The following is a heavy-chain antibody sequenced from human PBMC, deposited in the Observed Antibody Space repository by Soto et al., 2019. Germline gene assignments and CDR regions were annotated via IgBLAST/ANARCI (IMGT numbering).Heavy chain of an antibody. Sequence: QITLKESGPTLVKPTQTLTLTCTFSGFSLSTSGVGVGWIRQPPGKALEWLALIYWDDDKRYSPSLKSRLTITKDTPKNQVVLTMTNMDPVDTATYYCAPTGIAVGAFGYWGQGTLVTVSS. CDR1: GFSLSTSGVG. V-gene: IGHV2-5*02. J-gene: IGHJ4*02. CDR2: IYWDDDK. D-gene: IGHD6-19*01. CDR3: APTGIAVGAFGY.